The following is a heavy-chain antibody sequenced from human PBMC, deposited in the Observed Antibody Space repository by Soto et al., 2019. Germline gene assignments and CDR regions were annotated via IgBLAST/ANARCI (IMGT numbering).Heavy chain of an antibody. CDR1: GFTFSNAW. D-gene: IGHD1-26*01. J-gene: IGHJ3*02. CDR2: IKSKTDGGTT. V-gene: IGHV3-15*07. CDR3: TTDHVQSSYFADAFDI. Sequence: EVQLVESGGGLVKPGGSLRLSCAASGFTFSNAWMNWVRQAPGKGLEWVGRIKSKTDGGTTDYAAPVKGRFTISRDDSKNTLYLQMNSLKTEDTAVYYCTTDHVQSSYFADAFDIWGQGTMVTVSS.